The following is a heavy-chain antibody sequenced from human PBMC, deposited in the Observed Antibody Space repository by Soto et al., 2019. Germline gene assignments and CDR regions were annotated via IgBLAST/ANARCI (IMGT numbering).Heavy chain of an antibody. V-gene: IGHV3-7*01. Sequence: GGSLSLSCAASGFTFSSYWMSWVRQAPGKGLEWVANIKQDGSEKYYVDSVKSRVTISRDNAKNSLYLQMNSLRAEDTAVYYCARDEYLVGTTATYYYYYGIDVWGQGTTVTVSS. J-gene: IGHJ6*02. CDR3: ARDEYLVGTTATYYYYYGIDV. D-gene: IGHD6-6*01. CDR1: GFTFSSYW. CDR2: IKQDGSEK.